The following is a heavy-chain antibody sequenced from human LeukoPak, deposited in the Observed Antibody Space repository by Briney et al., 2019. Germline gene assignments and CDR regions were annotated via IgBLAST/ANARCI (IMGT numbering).Heavy chain of an antibody. Sequence: SETLSLTCTVSGGSISSSSYHWGWIRQPPGKGLEWIGSIYYSGSTYYNPSLKSRVTISVDTSKNQFSLKLSSVTAADTAVYYCARRTYYYDSSGFDYWGQGTLVTVSS. CDR2: IYYSGST. D-gene: IGHD3-22*01. J-gene: IGHJ4*02. CDR3: ARRTYYYDSSGFDY. V-gene: IGHV4-39*01. CDR1: GGSISSSSYH.